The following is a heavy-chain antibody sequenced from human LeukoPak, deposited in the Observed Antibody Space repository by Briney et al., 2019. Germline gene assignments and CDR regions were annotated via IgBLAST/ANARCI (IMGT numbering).Heavy chain of an antibody. V-gene: IGHV3-23*01. CDR1: GFTFSSYA. J-gene: IGHJ4*02. CDR2: IGGSDGNT. D-gene: IGHD5-12*01. CDR3: AKVQYSDYDMNFDS. Sequence: QPGGSLRLSCAASGFTFSSYAMSWVRQAPGTGLEWVSAIGGSDGNTYYADSVKGRFTISRDNSKNSLYLQINSLRADDTAVYYCAKVQYSDYDMNFDSWGQGTLVTVSS.